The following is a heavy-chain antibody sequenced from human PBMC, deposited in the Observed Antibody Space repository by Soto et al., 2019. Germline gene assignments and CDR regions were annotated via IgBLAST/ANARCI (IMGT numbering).Heavy chain of an antibody. V-gene: IGHV1-3*01. CDR2: INAGNGNT. J-gene: IGHJ4*02. Sequence: QVQLVQSGAEVKKPGASVKVSCKASGYTFTSYAMHWVRQAPGQRLEWMGWINAGNGNTKYSQKFQGRVTITRDPSASTAYMELSSLRSKDTAVYYCARLGTRLAVAGGIVYWGQGTLVTVSS. CDR1: GYTFTSYA. CDR3: ARLGTRLAVAGGIVY. D-gene: IGHD6-19*01.